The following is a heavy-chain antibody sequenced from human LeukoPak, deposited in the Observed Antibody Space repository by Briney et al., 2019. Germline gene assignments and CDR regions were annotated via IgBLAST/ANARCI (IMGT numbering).Heavy chain of an antibody. CDR1: GGSISSYY. J-gene: IGHJ5*02. V-gene: IGHV4-4*07. D-gene: IGHD3-22*01. CDR2: IYTSGST. CDR3: ARGGRYYYDSSGYYDWFDP. Sequence: SETLSLTCTVSGGSISSYYWSWIRQPAGKGLEWIGRIYTSGSTNYNPSLKSRVTMSVDTSKNQFSLKLSSVTAADTAVYYCARGGRYYYDSSGYYDWFDPWGQGTLVTVSS.